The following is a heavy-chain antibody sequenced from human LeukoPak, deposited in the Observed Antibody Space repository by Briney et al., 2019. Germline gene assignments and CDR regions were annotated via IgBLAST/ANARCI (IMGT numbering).Heavy chain of an antibody. V-gene: IGHV1-18*04. J-gene: IGHJ6*02. CDR1: GYTFTGYY. CDR3: ARTSGYYDSSGSTYYYYGMDV. CDR2: ISAYNGNT. D-gene: IGHD3-22*01. Sequence: ASVKVSCKASGYTFTGYYMHWVRQAPGQGLEWMGWISAYNGNTNYAQKLQGRVTMTTDTSTSTAYMELRSLRSDDTAVYYCARTSGYYDSSGSTYYYYGMDVWGQGTTVTVSS.